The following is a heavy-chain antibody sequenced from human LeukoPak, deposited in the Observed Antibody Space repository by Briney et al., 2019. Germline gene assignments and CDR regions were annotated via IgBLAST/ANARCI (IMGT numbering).Heavy chain of an antibody. D-gene: IGHD2-2*01. CDR1: GGTFSSYA. CDR3: AVLIVPAEGLYYYYYMDV. CDR2: IIPIFGTA. Sequence: SVKVSCKASGGTFSSYAISWVRQAPGQGLEWMGGIIPIFGTANYAQKFQGRVTITADESTSTAYMELSSLRSEDTAVYYCAVLIVPAEGLYYYYYMDVWGKGTTVTVPS. V-gene: IGHV1-69*13. J-gene: IGHJ6*03.